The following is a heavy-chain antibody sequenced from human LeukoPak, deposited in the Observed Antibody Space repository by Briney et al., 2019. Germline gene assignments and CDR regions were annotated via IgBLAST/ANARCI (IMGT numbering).Heavy chain of an antibody. J-gene: IGHJ4*02. V-gene: IGHV4-4*07. CDR1: GASITSFY. CDR2: IHTNGGT. Sequence: SETLSLTCTVSGASITSFYYNWIRQSAGKGLEWIGRIHTNGGTDYRPSLNSRVTMSVDTSKKQISLKLTSVTAADTAVYFCSRGGGYGDYWGQGILVTISS. CDR3: SRGGGYGDY. D-gene: IGHD5-12*01.